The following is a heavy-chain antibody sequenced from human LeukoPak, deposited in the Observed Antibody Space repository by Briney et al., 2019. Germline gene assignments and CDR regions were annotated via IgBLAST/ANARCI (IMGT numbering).Heavy chain of an antibody. J-gene: IGHJ3*02. CDR1: GFSFSSYA. V-gene: IGHV3-23*01. CDR3: AKRIRGSYFLQLDNCAFDI. CDR2: ISSSGSST. D-gene: IGHD1-26*01. Sequence: PGGSLRLSCAASGFSFSSYAMSWVRQAPGTGLEGVSVISSSGSSTYYADSVKGRFTISRDNSKNTLYLQMNSLRAEDTAVYYCAKRIRGSYFLQLDNCAFDIWGQGTMVTVSS.